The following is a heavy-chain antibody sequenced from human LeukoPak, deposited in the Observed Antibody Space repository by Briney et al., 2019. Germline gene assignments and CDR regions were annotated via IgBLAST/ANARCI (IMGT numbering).Heavy chain of an antibody. V-gene: IGHV3-48*02. CDR3: AIASGGWWLPFDY. D-gene: IGHD5-12*01. CDR2: IGRSSSTI. CDR1: GFTFSSYS. J-gene: IGHJ4*02. Sequence: GGSLRLSCAASGFTFSSYSMNWVRQAPGKGLEWVSYIGRSSSTIYYADSVKGRFTVSRDNAKNSLYLQMNGLGDEEAAVYYCAIASGGWWLPFDYWGQGTLVTVSS.